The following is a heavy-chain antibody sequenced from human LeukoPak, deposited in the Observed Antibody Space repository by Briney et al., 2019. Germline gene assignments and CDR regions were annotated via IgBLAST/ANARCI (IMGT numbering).Heavy chain of an antibody. J-gene: IGHJ5*02. CDR2: IYYSGST. CDR1: GGSISSYY. CDR3: ARGRRADWFDP. V-gene: IGHV4-59*01. Sequence: SETLSLTCTVSGGSISSYYWSWIRQPPGNGLEWIGYIYYSGSTNYNPSPKSRVTISVDTSKNQFSLKLSSVTAADTAVYYCARGRRADWFDPWGQGTLVTVSS.